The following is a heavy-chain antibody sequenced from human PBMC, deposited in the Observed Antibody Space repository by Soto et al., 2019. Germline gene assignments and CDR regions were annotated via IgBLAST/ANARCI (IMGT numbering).Heavy chain of an antibody. D-gene: IGHD6-19*01. CDR3: AKGGRQWLVTSDFNY. CDR1: GFTFSPHG. J-gene: IGHJ4*02. Sequence: GGSLRLSCAASGFTFSPHGMNWVRQAPGKGLEWISYISYNSDIKYYADSVKGRFTISRDSSKNTVSLEMTSLRAEDMAVYYCAKGGRQWLVTSDFNYWGQGALVTVSS. CDR2: ISYNSDIK. V-gene: IGHV3-48*01.